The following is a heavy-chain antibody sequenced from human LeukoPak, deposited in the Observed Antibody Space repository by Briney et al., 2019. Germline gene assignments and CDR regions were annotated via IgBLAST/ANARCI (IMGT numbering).Heavy chain of an antibody. J-gene: IGHJ4*02. CDR1: GYSFTSYW. CDR2: IYPGDSDT. CDR3: ASPAVVTATDPPID. Sequence: LGASLKISCKGSGYSFTSYWIGWVRQVPGKGLEWMGIIYPGDSDTRYSPSFQGQVTISADKSISTAYLQWNSLKASDTAMYYCASPAVVTATDPPIDWGQGTLVTVSS. D-gene: IGHD2-21*02. V-gene: IGHV5-51*01.